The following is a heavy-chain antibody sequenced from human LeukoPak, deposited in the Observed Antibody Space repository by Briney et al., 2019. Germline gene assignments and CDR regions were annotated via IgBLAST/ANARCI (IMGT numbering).Heavy chain of an antibody. D-gene: IGHD2-2*01. CDR2: IYSGGST. Sequence: PGGSLRLSCAASGFTVSSNYMSWVRQAPGKGLEWVSVIYSGGSTYYADSVKGRFTISRDNSKNTLYLQMNSLRAEDTAVYYCARDSSTSNDAFDIWGQGTMVTVSS. J-gene: IGHJ3*02. CDR3: ARDSSTSNDAFDI. V-gene: IGHV3-66*02. CDR1: GFTVSSNY.